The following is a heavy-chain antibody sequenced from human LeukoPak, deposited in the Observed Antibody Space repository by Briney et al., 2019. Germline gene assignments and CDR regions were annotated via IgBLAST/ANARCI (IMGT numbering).Heavy chain of an antibody. D-gene: IGHD1-14*01. Sequence: ASVKVSCKASGYTFTGYYMHWVRQAPGQGLEWMGWINPNSGGTNYAQKFQGRVTMTRDTSISTAYMELGRLRSDDTAVYYCARDRNAGNWFDPWGQGTLVTVSS. J-gene: IGHJ5*02. CDR3: ARDRNAGNWFDP. CDR1: GYTFTGYY. CDR2: INPNSGGT. V-gene: IGHV1-2*02.